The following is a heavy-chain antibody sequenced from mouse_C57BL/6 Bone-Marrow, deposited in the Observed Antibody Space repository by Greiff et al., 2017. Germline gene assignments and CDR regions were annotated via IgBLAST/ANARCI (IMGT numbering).Heavy chain of an antibody. CDR3: ARGGNYGGYYFVN. Sequence: QVQLKEPGAELVKPGASVKMSCKASGYTFTTYSIEWMKQNHGKSLEWIGNFHPYNDDTKYNEKFKGKATLTVEKSSSTVYLELSRLTSDDSAVYYCARGGNYGGYYFVNWGQDTTLTDSS. V-gene: IGHV1-47*01. CDR1: GYTFTTYS. D-gene: IGHD2-1*01. CDR2: FHPYNDDT. J-gene: IGHJ2*01.